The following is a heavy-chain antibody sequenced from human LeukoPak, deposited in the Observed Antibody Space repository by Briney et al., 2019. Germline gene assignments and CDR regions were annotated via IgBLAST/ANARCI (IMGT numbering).Heavy chain of an antibody. V-gene: IGHV1-18*01. CDR1: GYTFTSYG. J-gene: IGHJ5*02. CDR3: AILARSSSSRYLVWGGPGYNWFDP. CDR2: ISPYNGNT. Sequence: ASVKVSCKASGYTFTSYGISWVRQAPGQGLEWMGWISPYNGNTNYAQKFQGRVTMTTDTSTSTAYMELRSLRSDDTAVYYCAILARSSSSRYLVWGGPGYNWFDPWGQGTLVTVSS. D-gene: IGHD6-13*01.